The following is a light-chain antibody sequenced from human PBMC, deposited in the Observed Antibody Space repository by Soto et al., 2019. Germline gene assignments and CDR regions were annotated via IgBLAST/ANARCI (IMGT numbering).Light chain of an antibody. Sequence: QSALTQPASVSGSPGQSITISCTGTSRDVGSYNYVSWYQQRPGKAPRLMIYDGSDRPSGISIRFSGSKSGNTASLTISGLQSEDEADYFCISYTSSSTVVFGGGTQLTVL. CDR2: DGS. CDR3: ISYTSSSTVV. J-gene: IGLJ3*02. CDR1: SRDVGSYNY. V-gene: IGLV2-14*01.